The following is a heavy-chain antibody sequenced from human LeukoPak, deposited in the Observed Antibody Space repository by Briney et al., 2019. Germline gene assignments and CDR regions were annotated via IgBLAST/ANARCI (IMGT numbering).Heavy chain of an antibody. CDR2: ISWDGGST. Sequence: GGSLRLSCAASGFTFSSYAMSWVRQAPGKGLEWVSLISWDGGSTYYADSVKGRFTISRDNSKNSLYLQMNSLRTEDTALYYCAKDGGDSSSWYGSGYFDYWGQGTLVTVSS. V-gene: IGHV3-43*01. D-gene: IGHD6-13*01. J-gene: IGHJ4*02. CDR3: AKDGGDSSSWYGSGYFDY. CDR1: GFTFSSYA.